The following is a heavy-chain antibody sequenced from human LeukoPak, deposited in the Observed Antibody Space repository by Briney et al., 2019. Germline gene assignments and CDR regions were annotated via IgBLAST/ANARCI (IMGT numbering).Heavy chain of an antibody. D-gene: IGHD3-22*01. Sequence: GGSLRLSCAASGFTFSSYAMSWVRQAPAKGLEWVSAISGSGGSTYYADSVKGRFTISRDNSKNTLYLQMNSLRAEDTAVYYCAKDRGDSSGYYQDAFDIWGQGTMVTVSS. CDR3: AKDRGDSSGYYQDAFDI. J-gene: IGHJ3*02. CDR2: ISGSGGST. CDR1: GFTFSSYA. V-gene: IGHV3-23*01.